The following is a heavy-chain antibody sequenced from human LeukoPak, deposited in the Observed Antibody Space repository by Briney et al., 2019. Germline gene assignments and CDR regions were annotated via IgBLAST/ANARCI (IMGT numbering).Heavy chain of an antibody. D-gene: IGHD3-16*01. CDR3: ARDPGYGTDNWYFDL. Sequence: SETLSLTCTVSGGSISSSYYYWGWIRQPPGKGLEWIGSIYYSGSTYYNPSLKSRATISVDTSKNQFSLKLRSVTAADTAVYYCARDPGYGTDNWYFDLWGRGTLVTVSS. J-gene: IGHJ2*01. CDR2: IYYSGST. V-gene: IGHV4-39*02. CDR1: GGSISSSYYY.